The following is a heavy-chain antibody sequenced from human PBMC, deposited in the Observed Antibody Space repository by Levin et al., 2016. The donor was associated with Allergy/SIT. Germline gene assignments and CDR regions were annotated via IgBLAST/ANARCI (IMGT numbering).Heavy chain of an antibody. CDR2: IWYDGSNK. J-gene: IGHJ6*02. CDR1: GFTFSSYG. V-gene: IGHV3-33*01. CDR3: ARAYSGTLWMGLGYWSGNYGMDV. Sequence: GGSLRLSCAASGFTFSSYGMHWVRQAPGKGLEWVAVIWYDGSNKYYADSVKGRFTISRDNSKNTLYLQMNSLRAEDTAVYYCARAYSGTLWMGLGYWSGNYGMDVWGQGTTVTVSS. D-gene: IGHD2-15*01.